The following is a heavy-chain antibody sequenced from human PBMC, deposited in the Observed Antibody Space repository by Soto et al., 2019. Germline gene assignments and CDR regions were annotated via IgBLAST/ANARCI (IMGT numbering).Heavy chain of an antibody. CDR3: ARGVADIVVVPAAKGGVAFDI. J-gene: IGHJ3*02. CDR1: GYPFTSYY. Sequence: ASLKVSCKSSGYPFTSYYIHWVRQAPGQGLEWMGIINPSGGSTSYAQKFQGRVTMTRDTSTSTVYMELSSLRSEDTAVYYCARGVADIVVVPAAKGGVAFDIWGQGTMVTVSS. D-gene: IGHD2-2*01. CDR2: INPSGGST. V-gene: IGHV1-46*03.